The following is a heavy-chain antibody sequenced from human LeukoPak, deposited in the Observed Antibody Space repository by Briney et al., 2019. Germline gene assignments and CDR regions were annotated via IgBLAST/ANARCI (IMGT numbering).Heavy chain of an antibody. D-gene: IGHD5-18*01. CDR1: GFTFDDFA. CDR2: ISWNSRTM. V-gene: IGHV3-9*03. Sequence: GGSLRLSCAASGFTFDDFAMHWVRQAPGKGLEWVSAISWNSRTMGYADSVKGRFTISGDNAKNSLYLQMNSLRAEDMALYYCAKDSGASYSLNFDSWGQGTLVAVSS. J-gene: IGHJ4*02. CDR3: AKDSGASYSLNFDS.